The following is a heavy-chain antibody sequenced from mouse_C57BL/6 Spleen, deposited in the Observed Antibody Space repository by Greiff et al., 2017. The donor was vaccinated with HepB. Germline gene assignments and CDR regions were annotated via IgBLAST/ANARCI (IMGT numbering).Heavy chain of an antibody. D-gene: IGHD1-1*01. J-gene: IGHJ2*01. Sequence: VQLQQSGAELVKPGASVKISCKASGYAFSSYWMNWVKQRPGKGLEWIGQIYPGDGDTNYNGKFKGKATLTADKSSSTAYMQLSSLTYEDSAVYFYETSYYGSEAYWGQGTTLTVSS. V-gene: IGHV1-80*01. CDR1: GYAFSSYW. CDR2: IYPGDGDT. CDR3: ETSYYGSEAY.